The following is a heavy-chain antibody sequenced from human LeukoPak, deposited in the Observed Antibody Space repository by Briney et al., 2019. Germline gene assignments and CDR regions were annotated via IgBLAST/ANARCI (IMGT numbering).Heavy chain of an antibody. CDR1: GFTFSSYA. CDR2: ISVSDGST. Sequence: GGSLRLSCAASGFTFSSYAMSWVRQAPGKGLEWVSGISVSDGSTYYADSVKGRFTISRDNSKNTLYLQMNSLRAEDTTVYYCAKDQGRIAAGFSDYWGQGTLVTVSS. J-gene: IGHJ4*02. V-gene: IGHV3-23*01. D-gene: IGHD6-13*01. CDR3: AKDQGRIAAGFSDY.